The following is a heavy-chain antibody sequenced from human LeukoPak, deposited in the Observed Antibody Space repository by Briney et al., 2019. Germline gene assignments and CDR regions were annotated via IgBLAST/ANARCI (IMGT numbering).Heavy chain of an antibody. V-gene: IGHV3-23*01. CDR1: GITFSNYA. CDR3: AKDPYRASSGLVDY. Sequence: GGSLRLSCATSGITFSNYAVSWVRQAPGKGLEWFSSISGSGGTTYYADSVKGRFTISRDNSKNTLYLQMNSLRAEDTAVYYCAKDPYRASSGLVDYWGQGTLVTVSS. CDR2: ISGSGGTT. J-gene: IGHJ4*02. D-gene: IGHD5-12*01.